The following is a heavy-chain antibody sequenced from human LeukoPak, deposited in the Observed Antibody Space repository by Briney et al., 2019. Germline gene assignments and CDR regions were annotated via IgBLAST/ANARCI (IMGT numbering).Heavy chain of an antibody. V-gene: IGHV4-34*01. Sequence: SETLSLTCAVYGGSFSGYYWSWIRQPPGKGLEWIGEINHSGSTNYNPSLKSRVTISVDTSKNQFSLRLSSVTAADTAVYYCARLTLTGSLNWGQGTLVTVSS. CDR1: GGSFSGYY. D-gene: IGHD7-27*01. CDR2: INHSGST. CDR3: ARLTLTGSLN. J-gene: IGHJ4*02.